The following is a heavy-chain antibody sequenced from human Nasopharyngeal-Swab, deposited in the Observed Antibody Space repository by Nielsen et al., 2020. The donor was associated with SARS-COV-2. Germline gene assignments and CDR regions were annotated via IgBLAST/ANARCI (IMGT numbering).Heavy chain of an antibody. J-gene: IGHJ6*03. V-gene: IGHV1-46*01. Sequence: ASVKVSCKASGYTFTSYYMHWVRQAPGQGLEWMGIINPSGGSTNYAQKFQGRVTITADESTSTAYMELSSLRSEDTAVYYCASGGLVRNYYYYYMDVWGKGTTVTVSS. CDR2: INPSGGST. CDR3: ASGGLVRNYYYYYMDV. D-gene: IGHD6-6*01. CDR1: GYTFTSYY.